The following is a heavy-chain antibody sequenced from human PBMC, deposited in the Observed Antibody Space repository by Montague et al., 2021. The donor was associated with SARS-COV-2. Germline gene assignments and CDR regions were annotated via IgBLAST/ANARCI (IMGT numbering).Heavy chain of an antibody. D-gene: IGHD3-9*01. Sequence: SETLSLTCSVSGYFIGTGYYWGWIRQSPRKGLEWIGSNYLRGNAYYNPSLNSRVTISLDTSNNQFSLKLTSVTAADTAVYYCARQLRYYDWRADYWGQGTLVSVSS. CDR2: NYLRGNA. J-gene: IGHJ4*02. CDR1: GYFIGTGYY. V-gene: IGHV4-38-2*02. CDR3: ARQLRYYDWRADY.